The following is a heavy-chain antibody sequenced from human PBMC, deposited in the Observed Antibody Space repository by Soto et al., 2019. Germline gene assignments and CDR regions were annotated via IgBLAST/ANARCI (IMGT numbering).Heavy chain of an antibody. D-gene: IGHD3-22*01. CDR2: ISAYNGNT. CDR3: ARGTEFLGWSLPESFYDAFDI. V-gene: IGHV1-18*01. J-gene: IGHJ3*02. Sequence: ASVKVSCKASGYTFTSYGISWVRQAPGQGLEWMGWISAYNGNTNYAQKLQGRVTMTTDTSTSTAYMELRSLRSDDTAVYYCARGTEFLGWSLPESFYDAFDIWGQGTMVTVS. CDR1: GYTFTSYG.